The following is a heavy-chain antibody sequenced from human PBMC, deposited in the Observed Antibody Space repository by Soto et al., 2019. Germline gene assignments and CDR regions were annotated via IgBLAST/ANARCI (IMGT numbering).Heavy chain of an antibody. D-gene: IGHD2-2*02. CDR3: ARGLGYCSSTSCYTPWFDP. CDR2: INAGNGNT. V-gene: IGHV1-3*01. J-gene: IGHJ5*02. CDR1: GYTFTSYA. Sequence: QVQLVQSGAEVKKPGASVKVSCKASGYTFTSYAMHWVRQAPGQRLEWMGWINAGNGNTKYSQKFQGRVTITRDTYASTAYMELSSLRSEDTAVYYCARGLGYCSSTSCYTPWFDPWGQGTLVTVSS.